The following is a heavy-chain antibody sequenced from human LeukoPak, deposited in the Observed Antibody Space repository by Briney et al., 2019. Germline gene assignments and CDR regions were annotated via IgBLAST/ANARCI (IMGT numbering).Heavy chain of an antibody. CDR2: ISSSGSTI. Sequence: KPGGSLRLSCAASGFTFSDYYMSWIRQAPGKGLEWVSYISSSGSTIYYADSVKGRFTISRDNAKNSLYLQMNSLRAEDTAVYYCARDHLGHCSSTSCLTRDWFDPWGQGTLVTVSS. CDR1: GFTFSDYY. J-gene: IGHJ5*02. D-gene: IGHD2-2*01. CDR3: ARDHLGHCSSTSCLTRDWFDP. V-gene: IGHV3-11*01.